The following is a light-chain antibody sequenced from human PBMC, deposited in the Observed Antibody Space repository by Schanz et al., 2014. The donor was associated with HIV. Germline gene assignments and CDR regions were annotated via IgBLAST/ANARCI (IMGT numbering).Light chain of an antibody. Sequence: EVVMTQSPATLSLSPGERATLSCRASQSVSSYLAWYQQKPGQAPRLLISGASTRATGVPARFSGSGSGTEFTLTISSLQSEDFAVYYCQQYGSSPLFGQGTKVEIK. V-gene: IGKV3-15*01. CDR3: QQYGSSPL. J-gene: IGKJ1*01. CDR2: GAS. CDR1: QSVSSY.